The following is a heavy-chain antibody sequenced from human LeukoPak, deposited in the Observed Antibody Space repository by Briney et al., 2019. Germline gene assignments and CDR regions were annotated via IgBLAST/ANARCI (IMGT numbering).Heavy chain of an antibody. CDR1: GFTVSSNY. D-gene: IGHD2-15*01. Sequence: QSGGSLRLSCAASGFTVSSNYMSWVRQAPGKGLEWVSVIYSGGSTYYADSVKGRFTISRDSSKSTLSLQMNSLRAEDTAVYYCALGYCSGGSCSPFQHWGQGTLVTVSS. CDR3: ALGYCSGGSCSPFQH. J-gene: IGHJ1*01. CDR2: IYSGGST. V-gene: IGHV3-53*01.